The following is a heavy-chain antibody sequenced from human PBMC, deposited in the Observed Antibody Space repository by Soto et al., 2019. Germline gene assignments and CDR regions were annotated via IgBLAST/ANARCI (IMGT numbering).Heavy chain of an antibody. J-gene: IGHJ6*02. Sequence: GESLKISCKGSGYSFTSYWISWVRQMPGKGLEWMGRIDPSDSYTNYSPSFQGHVTISADKSISTAYLQWSSLKASDTAMYYCARRPYYTRADYYYDMDVWGQGTTVTVSS. CDR3: ARRPYYTRADYYYDMDV. V-gene: IGHV5-10-1*01. CDR2: IDPSDSYT. CDR1: GYSFTSYW. D-gene: IGHD3-10*01.